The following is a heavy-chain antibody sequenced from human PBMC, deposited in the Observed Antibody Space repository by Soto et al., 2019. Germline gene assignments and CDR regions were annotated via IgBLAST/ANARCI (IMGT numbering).Heavy chain of an antibody. CDR3: ARDNYGGMIDY. Sequence: TLSLTCTVSGGSILNGGHYWTWIRQHPGKGLEWIGKIFFSGNTHYNPALKSRLTFSVDTAKTQFSLRLTSVTAAETATYYCARDNYGGMIDYWGPGTLVTVSS. D-gene: IGHD4-17*01. CDR2: IFFSGNT. V-gene: IGHV4-31*03. CDR1: GGSILNGGHY. J-gene: IGHJ4*02.